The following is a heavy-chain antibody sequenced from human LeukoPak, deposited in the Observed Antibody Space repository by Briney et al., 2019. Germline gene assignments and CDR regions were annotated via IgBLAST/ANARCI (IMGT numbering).Heavy chain of an antibody. Sequence: AESMKFSSTGSGYSFTSYWIGWVRQMPRKGLEWMGIIYPSDSDTRYSPSFQGQVAISADKSISTAYLQWSSLKASDTAMYYCARDGVEMATIVPYYFDYWGQGTLVTVSS. D-gene: IGHD5-24*01. CDR2: IYPSDSDT. V-gene: IGHV5-51*01. CDR3: ARDGVEMATIVPYYFDY. J-gene: IGHJ4*02. CDR1: GYSFTSYW.